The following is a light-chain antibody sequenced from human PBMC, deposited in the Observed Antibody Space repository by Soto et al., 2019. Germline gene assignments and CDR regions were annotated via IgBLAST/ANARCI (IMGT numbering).Light chain of an antibody. Sequence: IVMTQSLATLSVSPGERVTFXWRASQSVMTNLAWYQHKPGQAPRLLISGASTGATGIPARFSGSGSGTDFTLTISSLEPEDFAVYYCQQRSNWPITFGQGTRLEIK. CDR1: QSVMTN. V-gene: IGKV3-11*01. CDR3: QQRSNWPIT. CDR2: GAS. J-gene: IGKJ5*01.